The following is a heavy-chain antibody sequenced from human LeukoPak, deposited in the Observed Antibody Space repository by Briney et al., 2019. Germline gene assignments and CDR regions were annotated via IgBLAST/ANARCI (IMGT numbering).Heavy chain of an antibody. CDR2: ISAYNGNT. CDR1: GYTFTSYG. D-gene: IGHD3-22*01. Sequence: ASVKVSCKASGYTFTSYGISWVRQAPGQGLEWMGWISAYNGNTNYAQKLQGRVTMTTDTSTSTAYMELRSLRSDDTAVYYCARGDLRITMIVVVQLPPEYWGQGTPVTVSS. CDR3: ARGDLRITMIVVVQLPPEY. J-gene: IGHJ4*01. V-gene: IGHV1-18*01.